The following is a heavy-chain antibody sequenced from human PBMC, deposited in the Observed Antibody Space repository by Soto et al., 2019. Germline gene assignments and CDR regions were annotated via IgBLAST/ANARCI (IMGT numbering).Heavy chain of an antibody. D-gene: IGHD7-27*01. CDR1: GTSISSTFW. Sequence: SETLSLTCAVSGTSISSTFWWTWVRQPPGKGLEWIGEVYHTGTTKSNPSLKNRVTISVDKSNNQFSLELRAVTAADTAVYYCAKNWNWGSLVHWGQGTLVTVSS. J-gene: IGHJ4*02. V-gene: IGHV4-4*02. CDR2: VYHTGTT. CDR3: AKNWNWGSLVH.